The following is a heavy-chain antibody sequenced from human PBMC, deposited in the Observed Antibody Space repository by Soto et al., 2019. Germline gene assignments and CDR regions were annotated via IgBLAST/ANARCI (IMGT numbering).Heavy chain of an antibody. V-gene: IGHV4-31*03. Sequence: QVQLQESGPGLVKPSQTLSLTCTVSGGSISSGGYYWTWIRQHPGKGLEWFGYIYNSGGTYYNPYLKRRAAISVDTDESQFSLRLRAVTASETALSYGACYTRGAHGYFDHWGQGTLVPVSS. CDR3: ACYTRGAHGYFDH. CDR1: GGSISSGGYY. D-gene: IGHD2-2*02. CDR2: IYNSGGT. J-gene: IGHJ4*02.